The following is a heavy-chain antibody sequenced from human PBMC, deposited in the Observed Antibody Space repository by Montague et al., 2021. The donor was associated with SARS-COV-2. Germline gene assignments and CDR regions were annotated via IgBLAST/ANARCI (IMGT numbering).Heavy chain of an antibody. CDR1: GGSISSDY. Sequence: SEILSLTCTVSGGSISSDYWTWIRQPPGKGLEWIGFVYHRGNTYYNPSLRGRVTISVDTSSNHFSLTLSSVTAADTAIYYCARHYDHSSRVDSWGQGTLVTVSS. CDR2: VYHRGNT. J-gene: IGHJ4*02. D-gene: IGHD3-16*01. V-gene: IGHV4-59*08. CDR3: ARHYDHSSRVDS.